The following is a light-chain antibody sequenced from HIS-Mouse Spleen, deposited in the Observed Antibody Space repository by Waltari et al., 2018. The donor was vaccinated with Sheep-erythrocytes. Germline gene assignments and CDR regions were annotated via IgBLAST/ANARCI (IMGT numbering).Light chain of an antibody. CDR1: QDISSA. CDR3: QQFNNYPRT. Sequence: AIQLTQSPSSLSASVGDRVTCTCRASQDISSALAWYQQKPGKAPKLLIYDASSLESGVPSRFSGSGSGTDFTLTISSLQPEDFATYYCQQFNNYPRTFGQGTKVEIK. V-gene: IGKV1D-13*01. CDR2: DAS. J-gene: IGKJ1*01.